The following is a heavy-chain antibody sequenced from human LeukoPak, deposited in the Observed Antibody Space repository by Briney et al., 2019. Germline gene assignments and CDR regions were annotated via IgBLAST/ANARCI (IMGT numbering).Heavy chain of an antibody. CDR1: GFPFSSYA. CDR2: ISGSGDNT. J-gene: IGHJ4*02. D-gene: IGHD3-22*01. Sequence: GSLRLSFAASGFPFSSYAMSWVRPAPGKGLEWVSGISGSGDNTYYADSVKGRFTISRDNSKNTLYVQVNSLGTEDTAAYYCAKGSYYDSSGSFYFDYWGQGTLVTVSS. CDR3: AKGSYYDSSGSFYFDY. V-gene: IGHV3-23*01.